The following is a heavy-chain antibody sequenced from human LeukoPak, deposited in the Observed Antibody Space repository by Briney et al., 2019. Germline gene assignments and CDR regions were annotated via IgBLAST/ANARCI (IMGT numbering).Heavy chain of an antibody. CDR3: VRDRPNYYGSGSYHYYYYAMDV. D-gene: IGHD3-10*01. J-gene: IGHJ6*02. V-gene: IGHV4-59*01. Sequence: SETLSFTCNVSGSSISNEYWAWIRKPPGKGLEWIGNVYYSGSTIYNHSLKSRVTISVESSKNQFSLKLSSVTAADTAVYYCVRDRPNYYGSGSYHYYYYAMDVWGPGTTVIVSS. CDR2: VYYSGST. CDR1: GSSISNEY.